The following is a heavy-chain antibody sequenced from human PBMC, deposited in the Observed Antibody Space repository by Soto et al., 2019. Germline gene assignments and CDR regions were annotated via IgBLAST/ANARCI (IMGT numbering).Heavy chain of an antibody. D-gene: IGHD2-21*01. J-gene: IGHJ3*02. CDR1: GYTFTSYG. V-gene: IGHV1-18*01. Sequence: GPSVKVSCKASGYTFTSYGISWVRQAPGQGLEWMGWISAYNGNTNYAQKLQGRVTMTTDTSTSTAYMELRSLRSDDTAVYYCAREHGDLDTDAFDIWGQGTMVTVSS. CDR3: AREHGDLDTDAFDI. CDR2: ISAYNGNT.